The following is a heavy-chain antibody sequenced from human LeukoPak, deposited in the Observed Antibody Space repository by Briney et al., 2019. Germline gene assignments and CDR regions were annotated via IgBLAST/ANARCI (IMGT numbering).Heavy chain of an antibody. V-gene: IGHV4-59*12. CDR3: ARASSITIFGVVKINWFDP. J-gene: IGHJ5*02. D-gene: IGHD3-3*01. CDR2: IYYSGST. Sequence: SETLSLTCTVSGGSISSYYWSWIRQPPGKGLEWIGYIYYSGSTNYNPSLKSRVTISVDTSKNQFSLKLSSVTAADAAVYYCARASSITIFGVVKINWFDPWGQGTLVTVSS. CDR1: GGSISSYY.